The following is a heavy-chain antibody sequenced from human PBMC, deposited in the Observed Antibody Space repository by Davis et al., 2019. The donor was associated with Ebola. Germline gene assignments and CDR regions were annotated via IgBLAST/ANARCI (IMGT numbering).Heavy chain of an antibody. Sequence: MPSETLSLTCTVSGGSISGSFYYWGWIRQHPGKGLEWIGSIYYTGTTYYNPSLESRVTISVDTSKNQFSLKLSSVTAADTAVYYCARGNYGDYIVLYYYNIDVWGQGTTVTVSS. V-gene: IGHV4-39*01. D-gene: IGHD4-17*01. J-gene: IGHJ6*02. CDR2: IYYTGTT. CDR1: GGSISGSFYY. CDR3: ARGNYGDYIVLYYYNIDV.